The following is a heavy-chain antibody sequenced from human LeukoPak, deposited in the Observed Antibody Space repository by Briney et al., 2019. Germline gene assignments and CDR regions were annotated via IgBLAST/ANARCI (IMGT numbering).Heavy chain of an antibody. CDR1: GGTFSSYA. Sequence: SVKVSCKASGGTFSSYAISWVRQAPGQGLEWMGRIIPIFGIANYAQEFQGRVTITADKSTSTAYMELSSLRSEDTAVYYCAREVVPAAIEFGFDYWGQGTLVTVSS. V-gene: IGHV1-69*04. CDR2: IIPIFGIA. J-gene: IGHJ4*02. D-gene: IGHD2-2*02. CDR3: AREVVPAAIEFGFDY.